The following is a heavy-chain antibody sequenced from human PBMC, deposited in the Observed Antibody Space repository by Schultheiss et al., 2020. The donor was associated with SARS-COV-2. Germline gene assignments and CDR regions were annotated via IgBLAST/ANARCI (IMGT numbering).Heavy chain of an antibody. V-gene: IGHV1-18*04. J-gene: IGHJ4*02. Sequence: ASVKVSCKASGYTFTSYYMHWVRQAPGQGLEWMGWISAYNGNTNYAQKLQGRVTMTTDTSTSTAYMELRSLRSDDTAVYYCARERRNYDFAPDYWGQGTLVTVSS. D-gene: IGHD3-3*01. CDR1: GYTFTSYY. CDR3: ARERRNYDFAPDY. CDR2: ISAYNGNT.